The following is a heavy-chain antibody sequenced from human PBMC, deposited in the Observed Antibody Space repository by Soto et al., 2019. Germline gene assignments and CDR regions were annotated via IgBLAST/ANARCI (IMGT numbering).Heavy chain of an antibody. J-gene: IGHJ5*02. D-gene: IGHD6-13*01. CDR1: GGSISSSSFH. V-gene: IGHV4-39*01. CDR2: IYYSGST. CDR3: ARRERAAGTDWWFDP. Sequence: QLQLQESGPGLVKPSETLSLTCTVSGGSISSSSFHWGWIRQPPGKGLEWIGSIYYSGSTYYSPSLKRRVTLSVDTSKNQCSLKLSSVTAADTAVYYCARRERAAGTDWWFDPWGQGTLVTVSS.